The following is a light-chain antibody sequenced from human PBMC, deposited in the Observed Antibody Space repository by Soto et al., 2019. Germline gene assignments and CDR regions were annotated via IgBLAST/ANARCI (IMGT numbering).Light chain of an antibody. J-gene: IGKJ1*01. CDR3: QHRSDWWT. CDR2: DAS. Sequence: EIVMTQSPGTLSLSPGERATLSCRASQSVSSYLAWYQQKAGQAPRLLIHDASNRATGIPARFSGSGSGTDFTLTISSLEPEDFAVYYCQHRSDWWTFGQGTKVDIK. V-gene: IGKV3-11*01. CDR1: QSVSSY.